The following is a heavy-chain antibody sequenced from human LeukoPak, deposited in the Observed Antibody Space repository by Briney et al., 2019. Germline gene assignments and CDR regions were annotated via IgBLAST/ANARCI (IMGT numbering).Heavy chain of an antibody. CDR1: GYTFTAYY. CDR2: INPNSGGT. J-gene: IGHJ4*02. Sequence: ASVKVSCKASGYTFTAYYMHWVRQAPGQGLEWMGWINPNSGGTNYAQKLQGRVTMTRDTSISTAYMELSRLRSDDTAVYYCARDIGYSSGWYPIYYFDYWGQGTLVTVSS. CDR3: ARDIGYSSGWYPIYYFDY. D-gene: IGHD6-19*01. V-gene: IGHV1-2*02.